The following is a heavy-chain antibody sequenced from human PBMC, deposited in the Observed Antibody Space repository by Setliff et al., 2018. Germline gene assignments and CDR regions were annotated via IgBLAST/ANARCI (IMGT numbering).Heavy chain of an antibody. Sequence: ASVKVSCKVSGYTFTVYTMNWVRQAPGQGLEWLGWINTNTGNPTYAQGFSGRFVFSLDTSVNTAYLQINSLQGEDSAVYYCARGYRGYYNFWSGSQGANWFDPWGQGTLVTVSS. V-gene: IGHV7-4-1*02. J-gene: IGHJ5*02. CDR3: ARGYRGYYNFWSGSQGANWFDP. CDR1: GYTFTVYT. D-gene: IGHD3-3*01. CDR2: INTNTGNP.